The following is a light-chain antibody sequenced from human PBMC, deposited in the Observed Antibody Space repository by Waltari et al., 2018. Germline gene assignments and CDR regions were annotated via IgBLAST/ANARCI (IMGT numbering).Light chain of an antibody. J-gene: IGKJ4*01. CDR2: AAS. Sequence: DIQMTQSPSSLSASVGDRVTITCRASQSISSYLNWYQQKPGKAPKLLIYAASSLQSGVPSRFSGSGSGTDFTLTISSLQPVDFATYYCQQSYNTPLTFGGGTKVEIK. CDR3: QQSYNTPLT. CDR1: QSISSY. V-gene: IGKV1-39*01.